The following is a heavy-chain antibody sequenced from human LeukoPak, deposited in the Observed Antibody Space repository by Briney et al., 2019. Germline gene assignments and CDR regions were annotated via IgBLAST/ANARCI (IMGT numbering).Heavy chain of an antibody. CDR2: IYPDDSDT. V-gene: IGHV5-51*01. J-gene: IGHJ4*02. CDR1: GYRFSNYW. Sequence: GESLKISCQGSGYRFSNYWVAWVRQMPGKGLEWMGIIYPDDSDTRYSPSFQGQVTMSADKSISTAYLQWSSLKASDTAMYYCARQGDSSGYYYFNYWGQGTLVTVSS. CDR3: ARQGDSSGYYYFNY. D-gene: IGHD3-22*01.